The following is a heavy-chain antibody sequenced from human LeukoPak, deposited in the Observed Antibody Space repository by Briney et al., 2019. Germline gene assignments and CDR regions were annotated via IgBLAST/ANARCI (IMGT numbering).Heavy chain of an antibody. J-gene: IGHJ4*02. Sequence: GGSLRLSCVASGFSFSSYNMNWVRQAPGKGLEWVSYISSGSSTIYYADSVKGRFTISRDNAKNSLYLQMTSLRAEDTAVYYCARDTIDYWGQGTLVTVSS. CDR3: ARDTIDY. CDR1: GFSFSSYN. CDR2: ISSGSSTI. V-gene: IGHV3-48*01.